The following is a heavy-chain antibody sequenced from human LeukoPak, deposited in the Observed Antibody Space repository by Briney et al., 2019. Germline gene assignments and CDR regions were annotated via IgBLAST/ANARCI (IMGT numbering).Heavy chain of an antibody. J-gene: IGHJ4*02. Sequence: GGSLRLSCIASGFTFSNYWMHWVRQAPGKGLEWVSTISGGGSSTYYADSVKGRFTISRDNSKNTLYLQMNSLRAEDTAVYYCAKGVGGSYFFDYWGQGTLVTVSS. V-gene: IGHV3-23*01. D-gene: IGHD1-26*01. CDR3: AKGVGGSYFFDY. CDR1: GFTFSNYW. CDR2: ISGGGSST.